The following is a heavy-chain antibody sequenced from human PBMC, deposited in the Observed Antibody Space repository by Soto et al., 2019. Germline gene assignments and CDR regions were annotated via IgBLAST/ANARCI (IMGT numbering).Heavy chain of an antibody. CDR2: INTDGTTT. J-gene: IGHJ4*02. V-gene: IGHV3-74*01. Sequence: HPGGSLRLSCEVSGFTFSDYWIHWVRQAPGKGLVWVSRINTDGTTTDYADSVEGRFSISRDNAKKTVFLQMNSLRAEDKAVYYCERSTFRNDKDHYWGKGTLVTVSS. CDR3: ERSTFRNDKDHY. CDR1: GFTFSDYW. D-gene: IGHD1-1*01.